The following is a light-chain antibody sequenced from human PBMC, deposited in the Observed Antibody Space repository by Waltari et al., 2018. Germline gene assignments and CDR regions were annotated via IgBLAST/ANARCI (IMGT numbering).Light chain of an antibody. V-gene: IGLV2-14*03. CDR3: KSYTGTGSWV. CDR1: KSDVGFYNY. CDR2: DVS. Sequence: QSALTQPAPVSGSPGQSIPIFCPGTKSDVGFYNYVSWYQQHPGKAPKLIIYDVSQRPSGISKRFSGSKSGNTASLTISGLQADDEADYYCKSYTGTGSWVFGGGTKLTVL. J-gene: IGLJ3*02.